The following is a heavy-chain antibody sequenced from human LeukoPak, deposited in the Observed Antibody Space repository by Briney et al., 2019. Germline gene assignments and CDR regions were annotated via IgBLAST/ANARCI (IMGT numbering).Heavy chain of an antibody. D-gene: IGHD3-22*01. CDR2: TRKKAKGYTT. CDR1: GFTLSDYY. Sequence: GGSLRLSCAASGFTLSDYYMAWVRQAPGQGLEWVARTRKKAKGYTTEYAASVKGRFTISRDDSKNSVDLQMNSLITEDTAVYYCARAQSDSSGYYYVGDYWGQGTLVTVSS. CDR3: ARAQSDSSGYYYVGDY. V-gene: IGHV3-72*01. J-gene: IGHJ4*02.